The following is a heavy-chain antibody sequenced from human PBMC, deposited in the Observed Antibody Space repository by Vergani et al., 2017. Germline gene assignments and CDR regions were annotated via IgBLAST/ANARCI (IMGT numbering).Heavy chain of an antibody. CDR2: IYYSVST. D-gene: IGHD3-3*01. CDR1: GGSISSSSYY. V-gene: IGHV4-39*07. Sequence: QLQLQESGPGLVKPSETLSLTCTVSGGSISSSSYYWGWIRQPPGKGLEWIGSIYYSVSTYYNPSLKSRVTISVDTSKNQFSLKLRSVTAADTAVYYCARVEVSGFGGVLDYWGQGTLVTVSS. CDR3: ARVEVSGFGGVLDY. J-gene: IGHJ4*02.